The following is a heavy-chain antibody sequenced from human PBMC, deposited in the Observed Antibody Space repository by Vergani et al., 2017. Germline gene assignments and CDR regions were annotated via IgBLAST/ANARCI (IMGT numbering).Heavy chain of an antibody. CDR3: ARLQNPILLWFGELSY. D-gene: IGHD3-10*01. V-gene: IGHV3-30*02. Sequence: QVQLVESGGGVVQPGGSLRLSCAASGFTFTNYGMHWVRQAPGKGLEWVAFTRYDGIVEYYGDSVRGRFTISRDNSKNTLYLQMNSLRAEDTALYYCARLQNPILLWFGELSYWGQGTLVTVSS. CDR2: TRYDGIVE. J-gene: IGHJ4*02. CDR1: GFTFTNYG.